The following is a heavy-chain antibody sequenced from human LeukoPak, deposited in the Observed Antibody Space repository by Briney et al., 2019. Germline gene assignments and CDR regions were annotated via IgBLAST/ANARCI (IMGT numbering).Heavy chain of an antibody. CDR2: IIPILGIA. V-gene: IGHV1-69*04. CDR1: GGTFSSYA. J-gene: IGHJ4*02. CDR3: AKTYRNNDQIFDY. D-gene: IGHD1/OR15-1a*01. Sequence: SVKVSCKASGGTFSSYAISWVRQAPGQGLEWMGRIIPILGIANYAQKFQGRVTITADKSTSTAYMELSSLRSEDTAVYFCAKTYRNNDQIFDYWGQGALVTVSS.